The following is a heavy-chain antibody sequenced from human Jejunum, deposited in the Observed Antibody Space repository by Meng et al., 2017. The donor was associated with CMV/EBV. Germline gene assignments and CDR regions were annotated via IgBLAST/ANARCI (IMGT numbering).Heavy chain of an antibody. CDR1: GFTLDIYE. Sequence: CVASGFTLDIYEMNWVRQPTGKGLEWVSSIGTVGDTYSIGSVKGRFIISREDAKNSVYLQMNGLRDGDTGLYYCARARSPTHFDYWGQGALVTVSS. V-gene: IGHV3-13*01. J-gene: IGHJ4*02. CDR2: IGTVGDT. CDR3: ARARSPTHFDY.